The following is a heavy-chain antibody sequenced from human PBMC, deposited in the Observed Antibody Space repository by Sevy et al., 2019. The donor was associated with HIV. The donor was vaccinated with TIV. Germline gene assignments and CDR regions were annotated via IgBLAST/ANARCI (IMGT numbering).Heavy chain of an antibody. CDR1: GFTFSTYT. V-gene: IGHV3-21*01. D-gene: IGHD3-10*01. CDR2: ISSSSNYI. CDR3: ARPYGSGSWEAFDI. Sequence: GGSLRLSCAASGFTFSTYTMNWVRQAPGKGLEWVSSISSSSNYIYYADSMKGRFTISRDNANNSLYLQMNSLRAEDTAVYYCARPYGSGSWEAFDIWGQWTMVTVSS. J-gene: IGHJ3*02.